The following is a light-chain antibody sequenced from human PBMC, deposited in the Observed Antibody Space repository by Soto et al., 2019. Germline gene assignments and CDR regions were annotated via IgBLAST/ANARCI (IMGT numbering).Light chain of an antibody. J-gene: IGKJ1*01. CDR2: DVS. CDR3: QQYNVYPRT. V-gene: IGKV1-5*01. CDR1: QSLNNW. Sequence: DIPMTQSPSTLSASVGDRVTITCRASQSLNNWLAWYQQKPGRAPKVLIYDVSSLESGVPSRFSGSGSGTEFTLTISSLQPEDFATYYCQQYNVYPRTFGQGTRVEIK.